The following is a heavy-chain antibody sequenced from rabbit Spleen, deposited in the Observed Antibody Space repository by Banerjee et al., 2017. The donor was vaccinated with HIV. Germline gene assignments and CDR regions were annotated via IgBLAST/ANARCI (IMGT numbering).Heavy chain of an antibody. CDR3: ARDTGSSFSTYGMDL. V-gene: IGHV1S45*01. Sequence: QEQLVESGGGLVRPEGSLKLSCTASGFSFSNKAVMCWVRQAPGKGLQWIACINAGSSGFTYFATWAKGRFTISKISSTTVTLQMTRLTAADTATYFCARDTGSSFSTYGMDLWGPGTLVTVS. D-gene: IGHD8-1*01. CDR2: INAGSSGFT. CDR1: GFSFSNKAV. J-gene: IGHJ6*01.